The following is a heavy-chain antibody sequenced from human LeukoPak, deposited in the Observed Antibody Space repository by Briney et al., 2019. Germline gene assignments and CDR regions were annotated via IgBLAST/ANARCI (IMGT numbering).Heavy chain of an antibody. D-gene: IGHD3-3*01. Sequence: GGSLRLSCAASGFTFSSYAMSWVRRAPGKGLEWVSAISGSGGSTYYADSVKGRFTISRDNSKNTLYLQMNSLRAEDTAVYYCAKDLSNYDIKYYYYMDVWGKGTTVTVSS. CDR1: GFTFSSYA. CDR3: AKDLSNYDIKYYYYMDV. CDR2: ISGSGGST. J-gene: IGHJ6*03. V-gene: IGHV3-23*01.